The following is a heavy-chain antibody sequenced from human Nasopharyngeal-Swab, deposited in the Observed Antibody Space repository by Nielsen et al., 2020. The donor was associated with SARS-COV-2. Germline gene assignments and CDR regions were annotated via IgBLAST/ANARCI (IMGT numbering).Heavy chain of an antibody. V-gene: IGHV3-74*01. CDR3: AGGAAGMDV. J-gene: IGHJ6*02. D-gene: IGHD6-25*01. Sequence: VRQAPGKGLLSVAPINSDGRTTIYADAVKGRFTISRDRAKNTLYLQMDSLRGEDTAVYYCAGGAAGMDVWGQGITVTVSS. CDR2: INSDGRTT.